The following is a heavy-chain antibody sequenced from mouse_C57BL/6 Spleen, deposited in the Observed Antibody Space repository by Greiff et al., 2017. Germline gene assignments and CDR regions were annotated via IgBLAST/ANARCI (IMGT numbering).Heavy chain of an antibody. CDR3: SRALRCGPAWFAY. Sequence: EVHLLESGPGVVKPSQSLSLTCTVTGYSITSGYDWHWIRHFPGNKLEWMGYISYSGSTNYNPSLNSRISITHDTSKNHFFLKLISVMTEDTATSYCSRALRCGPAWFAYWGQGTLVTVSA. J-gene: IGHJ3*01. CDR2: ISYSGST. V-gene: IGHV3-1*01. CDR1: GYSITSGYD.